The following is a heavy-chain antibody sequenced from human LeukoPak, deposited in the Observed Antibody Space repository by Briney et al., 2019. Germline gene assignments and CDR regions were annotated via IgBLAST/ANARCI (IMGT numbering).Heavy chain of an antibody. CDR1: GFTLSSYA. J-gene: IGHJ4*02. CDR2: ISDSGNT. V-gene: IGHV3-23*01. Sequence: GGSLRLSCAASGFTLSSYAMSWVRQAPGKGLEWVSAISDSGNTYHSDSVKGRFTISRDSSKNTLFLQMNRLRPEDAAVYYCAKAPVTTCRGAFCYPFDYWGLGTLVTVSS. CDR3: AKAPVTTCRGAFCYPFDY. D-gene: IGHD2-15*01.